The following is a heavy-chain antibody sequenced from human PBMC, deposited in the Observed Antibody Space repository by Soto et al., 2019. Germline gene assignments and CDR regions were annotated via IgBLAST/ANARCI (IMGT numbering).Heavy chain of an antibody. V-gene: IGHV3-33*01. D-gene: IGHD1-7*01. CDR2: IWYDGSNK. CDR3: ARAGIGGTVFRGFCDY. CDR1: GSIFSGYG. Sequence: QKYLVESGGGVVQPGGSLRLSCVASGSIFSGYGMHWVRQAPGKGLEWVAVIWYDGSNKYYADSVKGRFTISRDNSKNVLCLQMDSLRSEDTAVYYCARAGIGGTVFRGFCDYWGQGTLVTVSS. J-gene: IGHJ4*02.